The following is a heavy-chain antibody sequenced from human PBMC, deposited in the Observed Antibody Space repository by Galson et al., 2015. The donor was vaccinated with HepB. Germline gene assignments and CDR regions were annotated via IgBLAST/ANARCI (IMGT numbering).Heavy chain of an antibody. CDR3: ARSHYYDSSPFDS. J-gene: IGHJ4*02. D-gene: IGHD3-22*01. CDR2: IIPVLDIT. V-gene: IGHV1-69*02. CDR1: GGAVDKYT. Sequence: SVKVSCKASGGAVDKYTFNWVRQAPGQGLEWMGNIIPVLDITKYAQKFQGRVTITADTSTSTAYMELSSLRSDDTALYYRARSHYYDSSPFDSWGQGTLVTVSS.